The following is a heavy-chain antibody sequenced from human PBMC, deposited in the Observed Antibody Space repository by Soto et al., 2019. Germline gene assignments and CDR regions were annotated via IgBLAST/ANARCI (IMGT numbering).Heavy chain of an antibody. CDR3: ARRVLGYCSGGSCYPTYYFDY. D-gene: IGHD2-15*01. V-gene: IGHV4-34*01. CDR1: GGSFSGYY. CDR2: INHSGST. J-gene: IGHJ4*02. Sequence: SETLSLTCAVYGGSFSGYYWSWIRQPPGKGLEWIGEINHSGSTNYNPSLKSRVTISVDTSKNQFSLKLSSVTAADTAVYYCARRVLGYCSGGSCYPTYYFDYWGQGTLVTVSS.